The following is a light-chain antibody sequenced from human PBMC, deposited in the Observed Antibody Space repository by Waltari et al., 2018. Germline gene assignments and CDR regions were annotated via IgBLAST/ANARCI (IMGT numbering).Light chain of an antibody. Sequence: QSALTQPASVSGSPGQSITIPCTGTSSDIGGYQYVSWYQQHPGRAPKLILYEVSDRPSGISYRFSGSKSGSTASLTIAGLQAEDEGHYYCASYTSSGTLVFGGGTELTVL. CDR3: ASYTSSGTLV. CDR1: SSDIGGYQY. J-gene: IGLJ3*02. V-gene: IGLV2-14*01. CDR2: EVS.